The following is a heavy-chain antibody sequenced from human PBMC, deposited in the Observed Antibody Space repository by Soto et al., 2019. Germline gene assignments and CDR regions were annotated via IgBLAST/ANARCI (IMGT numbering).Heavy chain of an antibody. V-gene: IGHV3-30-3*01. D-gene: IGHD3-3*01. CDR2: ISYDGSNK. CDR1: GFTFSSYA. J-gene: IGHJ6*02. CDR3: ARESDYDFWSGYSHYGMDV. Sequence: GGSLRLSCAASGFTFSSYAMHWVRQAPGKGLEWVAVISYDGSNKYYADSVKGRFTISRDNSKNTLYLQMNSLRAEDTAVYYCARESDYDFWSGYSHYGMDVWGQGTTVTVSS.